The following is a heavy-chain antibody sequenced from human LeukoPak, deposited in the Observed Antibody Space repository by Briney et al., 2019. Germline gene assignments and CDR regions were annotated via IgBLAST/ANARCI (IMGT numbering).Heavy chain of an antibody. CDR1: GGSISSSSYY. V-gene: IGHV4-39*01. CDR2: IYYSGST. J-gene: IGHJ4*02. Sequence: KPSETLSLTCTVSGGSISSSSYYWGWIRQPPGKGLEWIGSIYYSGSTYYNPSPKSRVTISVDTSKNQFSLKLSSVTAADTAVYYCASEGVEGCTNGVCYAKYYFDYWGQGTLVTVSS. CDR3: ASEGVEGCTNGVCYAKYYFDY. D-gene: IGHD2-8*01.